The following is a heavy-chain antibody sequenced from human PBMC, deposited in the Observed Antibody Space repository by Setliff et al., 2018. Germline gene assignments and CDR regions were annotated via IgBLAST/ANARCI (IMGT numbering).Heavy chain of an antibody. Sequence: SETLSLTCAAYGGTFSDYYWTWIRQPPGKGLEWVGEINHRGSTNYNPSLKSRVTISLDTSKSQFSLSLTSVTAAETAVYYCARMSGFQYIDVWGKGTTVTVSS. J-gene: IGHJ6*03. CDR3: ARMSGFQYIDV. D-gene: IGHD3-3*01. CDR2: INHRGST. V-gene: IGHV4-34*01. CDR1: GGTFSDYY.